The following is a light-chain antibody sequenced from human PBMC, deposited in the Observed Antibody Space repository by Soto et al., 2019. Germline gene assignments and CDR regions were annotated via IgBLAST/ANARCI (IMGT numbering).Light chain of an antibody. V-gene: IGKV3-11*01. CDR2: DAS. Sequence: PGDRATLSCRASQRVSSYLAWYQQKPGQAPRLLIYDASNRATGIPARFSGSGSGTDFTLTISSLEPEDFAVYYCQQRSNWPPFTFGGGTKVEIK. CDR3: QQRSNWPPFT. J-gene: IGKJ4*01. CDR1: QRVSSY.